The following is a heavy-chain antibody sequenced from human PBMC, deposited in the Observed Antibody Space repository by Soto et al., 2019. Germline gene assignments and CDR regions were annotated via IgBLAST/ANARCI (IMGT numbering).Heavy chain of an antibody. CDR3: ARYSNNWFQTEGMDV. D-gene: IGHD1-20*01. Sequence: SETLSLTCTVSVDSISTYYWSWIRWPAGKGLEWIGRIDASGNTNYNPSLKSRVTMSADTSKKQFSLKLTSVTAADTAVYYCARYSNNWFQTEGMDVWGQGTTVTVSS. CDR2: IDASGNT. V-gene: IGHV4-4*07. J-gene: IGHJ6*02. CDR1: VDSISTYY.